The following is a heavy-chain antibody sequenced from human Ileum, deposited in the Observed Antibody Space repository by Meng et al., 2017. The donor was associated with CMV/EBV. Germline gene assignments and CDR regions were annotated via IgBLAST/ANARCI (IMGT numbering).Heavy chain of an antibody. V-gene: IGHV3-21*01. J-gene: IGHJ4*02. CDR1: GFTFSSYA. D-gene: IGHD2-21*01. CDR2: MSDGGGST. CDR3: ARVGCGGDCYDY. Sequence: SCEASGFTFSSYAMTWVRQAPGKGLEWVSTMSDGGGSTYYADSVKGRFTISRDNAKNSLYLQMNSLRAEDTAVYYCARVGCGGDCYDYWGQGTLVTVSS.